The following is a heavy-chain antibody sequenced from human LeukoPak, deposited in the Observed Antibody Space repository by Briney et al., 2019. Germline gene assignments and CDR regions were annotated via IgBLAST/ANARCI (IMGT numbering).Heavy chain of an antibody. D-gene: IGHD6-13*01. CDR1: GGTFSSYA. CDR3: ARSQRQLAPYYFDY. Sequence: SVKVSCKASGGTFSSYAISWVRQAPGQGLEWMGGIIPIFGTANYAQKFQGRVTITADESTSTAYMELSSPRSEDTAVYYCARSQRQLAPYYFDYWGQGTLVTVSS. V-gene: IGHV1-69*01. J-gene: IGHJ4*02. CDR2: IIPIFGTA.